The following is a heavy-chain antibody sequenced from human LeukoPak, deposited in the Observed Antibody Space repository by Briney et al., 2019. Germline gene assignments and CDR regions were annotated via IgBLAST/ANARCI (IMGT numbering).Heavy chain of an antibody. D-gene: IGHD4-23*01. CDR2: ISGSGGST. V-gene: IGHV3-23*01. CDR3: AKDRLRWYTDY. Sequence: GGSLRLSCAASGFTFSSYAMSWVRQAPGKGLEWVSAISGSGGSTYYAASVKGRFTISRDNSKTTLYLQMNSLRAEDTAVYYCAKDRLRWYTDYWGQGTLVTVSS. J-gene: IGHJ4*02. CDR1: GFTFSSYA.